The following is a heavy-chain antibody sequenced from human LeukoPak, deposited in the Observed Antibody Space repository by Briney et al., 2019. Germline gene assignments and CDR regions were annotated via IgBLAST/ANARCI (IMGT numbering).Heavy chain of an antibody. V-gene: IGHV4-39*01. J-gene: IGHJ4*02. CDR2: IYYSGTT. CDR3: ARRSRQGSGSWNFDY. Sequence: PSETLSLTCTVSGASISSSSYYWGWIRQPPGKGLEWIGTIYYSGTTYYKPSLNSRVTISVDTSRNQFSLKLSSVTAADTAVYHCARRSRQGSGSWNFDYWGQGTLVTVSS. CDR1: GASISSSSYY. D-gene: IGHD3-10*01.